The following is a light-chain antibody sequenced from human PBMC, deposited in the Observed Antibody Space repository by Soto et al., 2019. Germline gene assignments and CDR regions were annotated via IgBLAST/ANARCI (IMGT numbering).Light chain of an antibody. CDR1: QSVSSSS. J-gene: IGKJ1*01. CDR2: DAS. Sequence: EIVLTQSPGTLSLSPGERATLSCRASQSVSSSSLAWYQQKRGQAPRLLIHDASSRATGIPDRFSGSGSGTDFTLTISRLEPEDFAVYDCQQYGGSPRTCGQGTKVEVK. CDR3: QQYGGSPRT. V-gene: IGKV3-20*01.